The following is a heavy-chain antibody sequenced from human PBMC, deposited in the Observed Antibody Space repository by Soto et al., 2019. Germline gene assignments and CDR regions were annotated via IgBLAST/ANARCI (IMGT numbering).Heavy chain of an antibody. CDR1: GFTFSSYG. J-gene: IGHJ4*02. D-gene: IGHD1-7*01. CDR3: AKYIAAGTGPTQGDY. Sequence: QVQLVESGGGVVQPGRSLRLSCAASGFTFSSYGMHWVRQAPGKGLEWVAVIWYDGSNKYYADSVKGRFTISRDNSKNTLYLQMNSLRAEDTAVYFCAKYIAAGTGPTQGDYWGQGTLVTVSS. V-gene: IGHV3-33*06. CDR2: IWYDGSNK.